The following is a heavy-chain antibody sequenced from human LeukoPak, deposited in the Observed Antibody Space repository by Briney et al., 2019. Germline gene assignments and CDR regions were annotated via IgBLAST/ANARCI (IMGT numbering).Heavy chain of an antibody. CDR1: GFTFSSYS. V-gene: IGHV3-48*02. CDR3: AREAPRKAYWFDP. CDR2: ISSSSSTI. Sequence: PGGSLRLSCAASGFTFSSYSMNWVRQAPGKGLEWVSYISSSSSTIYYADSVKGRFTISRDNAKNSLYLQMNSLRDEGTAVYYCAREAPRKAYWFDPWGQGTLVTVSS. J-gene: IGHJ5*02.